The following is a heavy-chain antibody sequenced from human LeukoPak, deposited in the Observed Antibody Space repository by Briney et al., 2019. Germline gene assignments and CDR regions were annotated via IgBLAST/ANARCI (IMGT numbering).Heavy chain of an antibody. CDR3: ARQTAMGRSGDY. CDR2: IDPSDSET. V-gene: IGHV5-51*01. Sequence: GESLKISCKASGYRFTSYWIGWVRQMPGKGLEWMGIIDPSDSETRYTPSFQGHVTISVDKSLTTPYLQWNSLKASDTGMYYCARQTAMGRSGDYWGQGTLVTVSS. CDR1: GYRFTSYW. D-gene: IGHD5-18*01. J-gene: IGHJ4*02.